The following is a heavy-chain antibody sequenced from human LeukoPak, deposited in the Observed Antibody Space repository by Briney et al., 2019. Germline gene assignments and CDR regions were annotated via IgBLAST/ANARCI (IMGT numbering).Heavy chain of an antibody. D-gene: IGHD1-26*01. CDR1: GGSFRGYY. V-gene: IGHV4-34*01. J-gene: IGHJ4*02. Sequence: SETLSLTCAVYGGSFRGYYWSWIRQPPGKGLEWIGEINHSGSTNYNPSLKSRVTISVDTSKNQFSLKLSSVTAADTAVYYCARGRGVGAIHTPGSLYYFDYWGQGTLVTVSS. CDR3: ARGRGVGAIHTPGSLYYFDY. CDR2: INHSGST.